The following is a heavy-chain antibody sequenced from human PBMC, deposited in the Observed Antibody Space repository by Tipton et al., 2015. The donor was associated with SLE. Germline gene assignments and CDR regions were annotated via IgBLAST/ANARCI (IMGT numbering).Heavy chain of an antibody. Sequence: AVSGSTVSSIYMTWVRQAPGEGLEWVSCIYRDGTTYYRDSVKGRFAISRGNSKNTLYLQMNSLRPEDTAVYYCAWSTRYDWELLRTLDIWGQGTMVTVSS. CDR3: AWSTRYDWELLRTLDI. CDR1: GSTVSSIY. V-gene: IGHV3-53*05. D-gene: IGHD1-26*01. CDR2: IYRDGTT. J-gene: IGHJ3*02.